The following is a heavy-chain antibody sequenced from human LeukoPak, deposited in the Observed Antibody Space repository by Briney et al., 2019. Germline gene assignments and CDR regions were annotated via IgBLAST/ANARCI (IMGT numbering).Heavy chain of an antibody. CDR1: GFTFDDYA. V-gene: IGHV3-43*02. D-gene: IGHD3-10*01. CDR3: AKPLWFGAEIDY. CDR2: ISGDGGST. Sequence: TGGSLRLSCAASGFTFDDYAMHWVRQAPGKGLEWVSLISGDGGSTYYADSVMGRFTISRDNSKNSLYLQMNSLRTKDTALYYCAKPLWFGAEIDYWGQGTLVTVSS. J-gene: IGHJ4*02.